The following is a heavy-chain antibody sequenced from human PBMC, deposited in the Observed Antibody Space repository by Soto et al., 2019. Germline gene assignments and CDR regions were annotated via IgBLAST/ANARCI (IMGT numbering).Heavy chain of an antibody. CDR3: TRDLSQVDP. J-gene: IGHJ5*02. V-gene: IGHV3-30*04. CDR1: GFSFISYA. Sequence: PGGSLRLSCAASGFSFISYALHWVRQAPGKGLEWVAVITYDGSNKYYADSVKGRFTISRDNSKSTMYLQMNSLRVEDTAVYYCTRDLSQVDPWGQGTLVTVSS. CDR2: ITYDGSNK.